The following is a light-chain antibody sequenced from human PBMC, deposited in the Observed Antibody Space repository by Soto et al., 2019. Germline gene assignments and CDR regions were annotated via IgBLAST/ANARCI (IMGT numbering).Light chain of an antibody. Sequence: QSVLTQPPSASGTPGQRVTISCSGRNSNIGTNYVSWYQHLPGTGPKLLIYNNDQRPSGVPDRFSGSKSGTSASLAISGLRSEDEADYYCCSYAGSSTWVFGGGTKLTVL. V-gene: IGLV1-47*02. CDR1: NSNIGTNY. CDR2: NND. J-gene: IGLJ3*02. CDR3: CSYAGSSTWV.